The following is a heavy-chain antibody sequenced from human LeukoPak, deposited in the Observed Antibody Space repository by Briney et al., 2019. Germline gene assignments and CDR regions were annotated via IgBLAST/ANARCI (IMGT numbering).Heavy chain of an antibody. V-gene: IGHV3-48*01. Sequence: GGSLRLSCAASGFTFGSYSMNWVRQAPGKGLEWVSYISSSSSTIYYADSVKGRFTISRDNAKNSLYLQMNSLRAEDTAVYYCARSENLVVPAVFDYWGQGTLVTVSS. J-gene: IGHJ4*02. CDR3: ARSENLVVPAVFDY. CDR2: ISSSSSTI. CDR1: GFTFGSYS. D-gene: IGHD2-2*01.